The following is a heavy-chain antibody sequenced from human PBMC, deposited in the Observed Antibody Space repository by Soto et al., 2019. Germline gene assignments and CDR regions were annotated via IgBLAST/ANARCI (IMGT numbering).Heavy chain of an antibody. CDR1: GYTFTSYD. CDR3: ARVPLYFGVTTVDY. D-gene: IGHD4-17*01. J-gene: IGHJ4*02. V-gene: IGHV1-8*01. Sequence: GASVKVSCKASGYTFTSYDINWVRQATGQGLEWMGWMNPNSGNTGYAQKFQGRVTMTRNTSISTAYMELSSLRSEDTAVYYCARVPLYFGVTTVDYRGQGTLVTVSS. CDR2: MNPNSGNT.